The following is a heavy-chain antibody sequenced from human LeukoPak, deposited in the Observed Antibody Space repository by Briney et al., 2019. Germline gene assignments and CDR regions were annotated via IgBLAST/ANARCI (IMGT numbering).Heavy chain of an antibody. CDR2: IHHSGST. Sequence: SETLSLTCAANGGSFIGYSWSWIRQAPGKGLEWIGEIHHSGSTKYNPSLKSRVTMSVDTSKSQFSLKLTSVTAADTGVYYCARSQLLYFFDHWGQGTLVTVSS. CDR3: ARSQLLYFFDH. V-gene: IGHV4-34*01. CDR1: GGSFIGYS. D-gene: IGHD2-2*01. J-gene: IGHJ4*02.